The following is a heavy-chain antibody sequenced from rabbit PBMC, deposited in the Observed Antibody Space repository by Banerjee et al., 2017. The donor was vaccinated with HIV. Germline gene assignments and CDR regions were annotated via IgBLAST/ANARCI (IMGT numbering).Heavy chain of an antibody. CDR1: GFSFSSNYW. D-gene: IGHD4-2*01. J-gene: IGHJ4*01. Sequence: QQQLVESGGGLVKPGASLTLTCKASGFSFSSNYWLCWVRQAPGKGLEWIACIGAGSTYYATWAKGRFTISKTSSTTVTLQMTSLTAADTATYFCARDAGYAGSNLWGPGTLVTVS. CDR3: ARDAGYAGSNL. CDR2: IGAGST. V-gene: IGHV1S45*01.